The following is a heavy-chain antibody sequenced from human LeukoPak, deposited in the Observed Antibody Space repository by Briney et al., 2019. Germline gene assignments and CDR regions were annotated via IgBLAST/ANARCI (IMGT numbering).Heavy chain of an antibody. D-gene: IGHD7-27*01. Sequence: SETLSLTCTVSGGSISSYYWSWIRQPPGKGLEWIGYIYYSGSTNYNPSLKSRVTISVDTSKNQFSLKLSSVTAADTAVYYCAGVSTLGWFDPWGQGTLVTVSS. CDR1: GGSISSYY. CDR2: IYYSGST. V-gene: IGHV4-59*01. J-gene: IGHJ5*02. CDR3: AGVSTLGWFDP.